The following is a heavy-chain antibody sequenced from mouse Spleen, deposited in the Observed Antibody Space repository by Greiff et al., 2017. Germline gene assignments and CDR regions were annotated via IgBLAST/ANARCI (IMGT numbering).Heavy chain of an antibody. Sequence: EVMLVESGGDLVKPGGSLKLSCAASGFTFSSYGMSWVRQTPDKRLEWVATISSGGSYTYYPDSVKGRFTISRDNAKNTLYLQMSSLKSEDTAMYYCARIHYGNRYFDVWGTGTTVTVSS. J-gene: IGHJ1*03. CDR2: ISSGGSYT. CDR3: ARIHYGNRYFDV. CDR1: GFTFSSYG. V-gene: IGHV5-6*01. D-gene: IGHD2-1*01.